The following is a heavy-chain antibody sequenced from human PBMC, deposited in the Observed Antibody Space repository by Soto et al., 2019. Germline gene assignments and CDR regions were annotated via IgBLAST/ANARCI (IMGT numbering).Heavy chain of an antibody. CDR2: MGKGASEK. Sequence: EVQLVESGGGLVQPGASLRLSCIASGFTISNYWMSWVRQAPGKGLERVANMGKGASEKYYVGSVKGRFTISRDNAKNSVYVQMNSLRADDTAVYYFATAVRGRRIVYWGQGTLVTVSS. CDR1: GFTISNYW. CDR3: ATAVRGRRIVY. D-gene: IGHD2-15*01. V-gene: IGHV3-7*05. J-gene: IGHJ4*02.